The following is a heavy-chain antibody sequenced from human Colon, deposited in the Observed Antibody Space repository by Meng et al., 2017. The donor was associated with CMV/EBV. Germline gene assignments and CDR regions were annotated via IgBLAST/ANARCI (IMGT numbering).Heavy chain of an antibody. V-gene: IGHV3-23*01. Sequence: GESLKISCAASGFTFSSYSMNWVRQAPGEGLEWVSSMSGSGGSTYYADSVKGRFTISRDNSKNTLYLQMNSLRAEDTAVYYCAKGAGPSDSGRYWGQGTLVTVSS. CDR1: GFTFSSYS. CDR2: MSGSGGST. D-gene: IGHD4-17*01. J-gene: IGHJ4*02. CDR3: AKGAGPSDSGRY.